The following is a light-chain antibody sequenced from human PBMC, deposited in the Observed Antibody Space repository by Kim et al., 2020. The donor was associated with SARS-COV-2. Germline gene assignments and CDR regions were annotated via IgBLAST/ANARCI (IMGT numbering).Light chain of an antibody. J-gene: IGKJ2*01. CDR2: AAS. Sequence: DIQMTQSPPSLSASVGDRVTITCRASQNIHNYLNWYQQKPGRAPKLLIFAASSVQSDVPSRFSGSGSGTTFTLTVSSLQPEDFATYYCQHSYNAPYPFGPGTKLEI. V-gene: IGKV1-39*01. CDR3: QHSYNAPYP. CDR1: QNIHNY.